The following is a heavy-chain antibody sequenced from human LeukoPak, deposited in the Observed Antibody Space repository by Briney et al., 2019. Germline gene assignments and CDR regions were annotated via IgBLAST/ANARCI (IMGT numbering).Heavy chain of an antibody. Sequence: SETLSLTCTVSGGSNSGNAWSWIRQTPEKGLEWIGYIYKSGSTKYNPSLKGRVTISPDTSKNQFSLKLRSVAAADTAVYYCARHPGYSSGLYWGQGTLVTVSS. CDR3: ARHPGYSSGLY. J-gene: IGHJ4*02. CDR2: IYKSGST. V-gene: IGHV4-59*08. CDR1: GGSNSGNA. D-gene: IGHD6-19*01.